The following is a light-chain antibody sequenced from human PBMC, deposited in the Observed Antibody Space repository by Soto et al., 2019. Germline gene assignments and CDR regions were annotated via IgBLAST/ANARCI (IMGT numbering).Light chain of an antibody. CDR3: QQYNSYPYS. J-gene: IGKJ2*03. Sequence: IQMTQSPSTRSASVGDRVSITCRASQTIFSWLAWYQQKPGKAPKLVIYKASSLESGVPSRYSGSGSGTEFTLTISGLQPDDFATYYCQQYNSYPYSFGQGTKLEIK. CDR2: KAS. V-gene: IGKV1-5*03. CDR1: QTIFSW.